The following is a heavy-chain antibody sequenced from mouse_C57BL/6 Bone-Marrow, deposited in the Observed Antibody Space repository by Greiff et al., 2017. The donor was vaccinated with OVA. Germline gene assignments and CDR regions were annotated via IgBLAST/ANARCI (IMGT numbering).Heavy chain of an antibody. Sequence: VQLVESGAELARPGASVKLSCKASGYTFTSYGISWVKQRTGQGLEWIGEIYPRSGNTYYNEKFKGKATLTADKSSSTAYMELRSLTSEDSAVYFCADYYYGTIDYWGQGTTLTVSS. CDR1: GYTFTSYG. D-gene: IGHD1-1*01. CDR2: IYPRSGNT. V-gene: IGHV1-81*01. J-gene: IGHJ2*01. CDR3: ADYYYGTIDY.